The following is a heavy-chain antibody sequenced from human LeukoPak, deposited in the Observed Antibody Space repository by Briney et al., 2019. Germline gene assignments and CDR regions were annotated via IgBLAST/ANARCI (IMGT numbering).Heavy chain of an antibody. D-gene: IGHD5-18*01. CDR2: INSDGSST. CDR1: GFTFSSYW. J-gene: IGHJ4*02. Sequence: PGGSLRLSCAASGFTFSSYWMHWVRQAPGKGLVWVSRINSDGSSTSYADSVQGRFTISRDNAKNTLYLQMNSLRAEDTAVYYCARGVGYSYGGEAFGYWGQGTLVTVSS. V-gene: IGHV3-74*01. CDR3: ARGVGYSYGGEAFGY.